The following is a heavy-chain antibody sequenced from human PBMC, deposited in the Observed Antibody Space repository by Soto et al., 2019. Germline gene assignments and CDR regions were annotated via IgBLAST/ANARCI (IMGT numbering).Heavy chain of an antibody. V-gene: IGHV4-31*03. D-gene: IGHD3-22*01. J-gene: IGHJ4*02. Sequence: QVQLQESGPGLVKPSQTLSLTCIVSGVSISSGGYYWTWIRQHPQKGLEWIGHIYYSGSTYYNPSLKSRVTVSVDTSKNQFSLKLSSVTAADTAVYYCAREYYYDSSGFDYWGQGTLVTVSS. CDR2: IYYSGST. CDR1: GVSISSGGYY. CDR3: AREYYYDSSGFDY.